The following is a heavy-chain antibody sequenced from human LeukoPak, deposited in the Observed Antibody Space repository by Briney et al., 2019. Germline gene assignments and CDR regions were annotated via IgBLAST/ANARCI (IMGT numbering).Heavy chain of an antibody. Sequence: KPSQTLSLTCAISGDSVSSNSAAWNWIRQSPSRGLEWLGRTYYRSKWYNDYAVSVKSRITINPDTSKNQFSLQLNSVTPEDTAVYYCATDQYCSRASCYNYFDYWGQGTLVTVSS. D-gene: IGHD2-2*02. J-gene: IGHJ4*02. CDR3: ATDQYCSRASCYNYFDY. CDR2: TYYRSKWYN. CDR1: GDSVSSNSAA. V-gene: IGHV6-1*01.